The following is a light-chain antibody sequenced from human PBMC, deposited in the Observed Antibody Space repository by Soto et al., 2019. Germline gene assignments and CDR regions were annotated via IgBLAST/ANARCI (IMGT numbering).Light chain of an antibody. J-gene: IGKJ1*01. V-gene: IGKV1-5*03. CDR1: QSISSW. Sequence: DIQMTQSPSTLSASVGDRVTITFRASQSISSWLAWFQQKPGKAPKLLIYKTSNLESGVPSRFSGSGSGTEFTLTISSLQPDDFATYYCQQYKTYWTFGQGTKVDI. CDR3: QQYKTYWT. CDR2: KTS.